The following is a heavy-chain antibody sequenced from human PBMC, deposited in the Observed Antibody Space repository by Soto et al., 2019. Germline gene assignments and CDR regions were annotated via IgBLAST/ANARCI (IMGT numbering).Heavy chain of an antibody. CDR2: ISSSSSTI. Sequence: GGSLRLSCAASGFTFSSYSMNWVRQAPGKGLEWVSYISSSSSTIYYADSVKGRFTISSDNAKNSRYLQMNSLRDEDTAVYYCARNLFWGYSYGYDAFDIWGQGTMVTVSS. CDR1: GFTFSSYS. J-gene: IGHJ3*02. D-gene: IGHD5-18*01. V-gene: IGHV3-48*02. CDR3: ARNLFWGYSYGYDAFDI.